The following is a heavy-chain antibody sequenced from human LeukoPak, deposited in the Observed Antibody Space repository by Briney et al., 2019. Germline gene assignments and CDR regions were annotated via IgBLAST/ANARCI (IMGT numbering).Heavy chain of an antibody. J-gene: IGHJ4*02. CDR2: IKSKADDGTT. Sequence: GGSLRLSCAASGFTFSNAWMSWVRQAPGKGLEWVGHIKSKADDGTTDYAAPVKGRFTILRDDSKNTLYLQMNSLKTEDTAVYYCTTEVIAVAAGDYWGQGTLVTVSS. CDR1: GFTFSNAW. D-gene: IGHD6-13*01. CDR3: TTEVIAVAAGDY. V-gene: IGHV3-15*01.